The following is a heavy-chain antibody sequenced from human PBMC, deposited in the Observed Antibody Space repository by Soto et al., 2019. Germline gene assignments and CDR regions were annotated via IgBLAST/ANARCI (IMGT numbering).Heavy chain of an antibody. CDR1: GYTFTNYD. CDR2: MNPDSGNT. Sequence: QVQLVQSGAEVKKPGASVKVSCKASGYTFTNYDIHWVRQAIGQGLEWMGWMNPDSGNTGQSKQFQGRVTMTRDTSISTDYLEMSSLRSEDTALYYSARGRFRRTRFDPWGQGSLVTVSS. V-gene: IGHV1-8*01. D-gene: IGHD3-16*01. CDR3: ARGRFRRTRFDP. J-gene: IGHJ5*02.